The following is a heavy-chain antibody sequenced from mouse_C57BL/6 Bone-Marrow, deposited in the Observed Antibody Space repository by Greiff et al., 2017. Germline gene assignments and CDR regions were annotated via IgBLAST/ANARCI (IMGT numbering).Heavy chain of an antibody. CDR3: ARDASYYGGFAY. D-gene: IGHD2-10*01. CDR1: GFTFSDFY. Sequence: EVQLMESGGGLVQSGRSLRLSCATSGFTFSDFYMEWVRQAPGKGLEWIAASRNKANDYTTEYSASVKGRFIVSRDTSQSILYLQMNALRAEDTAIYYCARDASYYGGFAYWGQGTLVTVSA. V-gene: IGHV7-1*01. CDR2: SRNKANDYTT. J-gene: IGHJ3*01.